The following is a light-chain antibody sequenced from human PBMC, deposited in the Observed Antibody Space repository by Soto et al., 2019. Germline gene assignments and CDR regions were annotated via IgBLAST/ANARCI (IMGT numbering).Light chain of an antibody. CDR1: QSVSSSY. CDR3: QQYGSSRFT. J-gene: IGKJ3*01. Sequence: EIVLTQSPGTLSLSTGERATLSCRASQSVSSSYLAWYQQKPGQAPRLLIYGASSRATGIPDRFSGSGSGTDFTLTISRLEPDDFAVYYCQQYGSSRFTFGPATKVDIK. CDR2: GAS. V-gene: IGKV3-20*01.